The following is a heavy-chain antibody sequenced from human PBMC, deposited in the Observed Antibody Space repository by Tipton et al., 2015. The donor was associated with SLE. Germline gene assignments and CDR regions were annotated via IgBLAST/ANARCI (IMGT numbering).Heavy chain of an antibody. Sequence: GLVKPSETLSLTCTVSGGSISSYYWSWIRQPPGKGLEWIGRIYYIGSTNYNPSLESRGTISVDTPKNQFSLKLISVTAADTAIYYCARDRNYDFEFWGQGVRVTVSS. J-gene: IGHJ4*02. CDR2: IYYIGST. CDR3: ARDRNYDFEF. D-gene: IGHD3-3*01. CDR1: GGSISSYY. V-gene: IGHV4-59*12.